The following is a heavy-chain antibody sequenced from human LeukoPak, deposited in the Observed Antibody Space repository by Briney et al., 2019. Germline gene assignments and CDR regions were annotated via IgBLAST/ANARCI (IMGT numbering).Heavy chain of an antibody. V-gene: IGHV1-3*01. CDR2: INAGNGNT. CDR1: GYTFTSYA. CDR3: ASNLYYDFLSGYFHYYGMDV. J-gene: IGHJ6*02. Sequence: GASVKVSCKASGYTFTSYAMHWVRQAPGQRLEWMGWINAGNGNTKYSQKIQGRVTITRDTSASTAYMELSSLRSENTAVYYCASNLYYDFLSGYFHYYGMDVWGQGTTVTVSS. D-gene: IGHD3-3*01.